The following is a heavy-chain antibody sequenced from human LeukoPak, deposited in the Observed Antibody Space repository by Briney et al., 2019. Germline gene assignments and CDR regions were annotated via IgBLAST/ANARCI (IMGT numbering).Heavy chain of an antibody. J-gene: IGHJ6*04. Sequence: GASVKVSCKASGYTLTSYGISWVRQAPGQGLEWMGWISPYNGNTNYAQKLQGRVTMTTDTSTSTAYMELRSLRADDTAVYYCARDREDQLLKAGYYGMDVWVKGTKVTVSS. V-gene: IGHV1-18*04. CDR2: ISPYNGNT. D-gene: IGHD2-2*01. CDR1: GYTLTSYG. CDR3: ARDREDQLLKAGYYGMDV.